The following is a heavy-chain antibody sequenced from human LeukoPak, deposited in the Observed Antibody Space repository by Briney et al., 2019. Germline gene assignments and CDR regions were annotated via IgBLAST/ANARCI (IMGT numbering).Heavy chain of an antibody. V-gene: IGHV4-39*01. CDR1: GGSISSGSYH. J-gene: IGHJ4*02. CDR2: IYYSGST. CDR3: ATGYTCNCPYN. D-gene: IGHD5-12*01. Sequence: SETLSLTCTVSGGSISSGSYHWGWIRQPPGEGLEWIGTIYYSGSTYYNPSLKSRVTISVDTSKNQFSLKLRSVTAADTAVYYCATGYTCNCPYNWGQGTLVTVSS.